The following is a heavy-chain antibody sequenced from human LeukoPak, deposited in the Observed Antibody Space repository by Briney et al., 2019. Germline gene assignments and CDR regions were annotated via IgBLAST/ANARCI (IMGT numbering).Heavy chain of an antibody. CDR3: VRGQVPAARGYNWFDP. V-gene: IGHV4-34*01. J-gene: IGHJ5*02. Sequence: SETLSLTCAVYGWSFNDYYWNWIRQPPGKGLEWIGEINARGDTNYNPSLKSRVTISVDTSKKQFSLWFTSTIATDTAVYYCVRGQVPAARGYNWFDPWGQGTLVTVSS. CDR2: INARGDT. D-gene: IGHD2-2*01. CDR1: GWSFNDYY.